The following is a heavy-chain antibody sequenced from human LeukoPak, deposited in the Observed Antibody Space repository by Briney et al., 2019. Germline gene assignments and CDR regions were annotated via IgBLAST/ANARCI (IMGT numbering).Heavy chain of an antibody. CDR1: GGSISSSSYY. Sequence: SETLSLTCTVSGGSISSSSYYWGWIRQPPGKGLEWIGSIYYSGSTYYNPSLKSRVTISVDTSKNQFSLKLSSVTAADTAVHYCARRSHENYYYGMDVWGQGTTVTVSS. CDR3: ARRSHENYYYGMDV. J-gene: IGHJ6*02. V-gene: IGHV4-39*01. CDR2: IYYSGST.